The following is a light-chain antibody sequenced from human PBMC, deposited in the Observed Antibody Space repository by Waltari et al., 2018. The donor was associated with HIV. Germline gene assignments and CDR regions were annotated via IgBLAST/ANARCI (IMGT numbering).Light chain of an antibody. CDR1: QSISSY. Sequence: DIQMTQSPSSLSASVGDRVTITCRESQSISSYLNWYQHKPGKAPKLLIYAASSLRSGVPSRFSGSGSGTDFTLTISSLQPEDFATYYCQQSYNTPPLFGQGTRLEIK. CDR3: QQSYNTPPL. V-gene: IGKV1-39*01. CDR2: AAS. J-gene: IGKJ5*01.